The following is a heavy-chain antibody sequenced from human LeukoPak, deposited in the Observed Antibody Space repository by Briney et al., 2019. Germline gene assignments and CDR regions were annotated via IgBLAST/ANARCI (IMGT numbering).Heavy chain of an antibody. V-gene: IGHV1-2*02. CDR1: GYTFTAHY. J-gene: IGHJ4*02. CDR2: INPNNGDT. CDR3: AMSSYTSTWAGTY. D-gene: IGHD6-13*01. Sequence: ASVKVSCKASGYTFTAHYLHWVRQAPGQGLEWMGWINPNNGDTDYAQKFQGRVTMTRNTSITTGYVELSSLRSHDTAVYYCAMSSYTSTWAGTYWGQGTLVIVSS.